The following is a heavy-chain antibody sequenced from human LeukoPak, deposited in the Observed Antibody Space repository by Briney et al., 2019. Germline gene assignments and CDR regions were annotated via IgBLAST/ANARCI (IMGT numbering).Heavy chain of an antibody. CDR2: ISGSGGST. V-gene: IGHV3-23*01. D-gene: IGHD6-19*01. CDR3: ATNAGQWLVPFDY. CDR1: GFTFSSHA. J-gene: IGHJ4*01. Sequence: GGSLRLSCAASGFTFSSHAMTWVRQTPGKGLEWVSAISGSGGSTYYADSVKGRLTIYRDNSKNTLYLQMNSLRAEDTAVYYCATNAGQWLVPFDYWGLGTLVTVSS.